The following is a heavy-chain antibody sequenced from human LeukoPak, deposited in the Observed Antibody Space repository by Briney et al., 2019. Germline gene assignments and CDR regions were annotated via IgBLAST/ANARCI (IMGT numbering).Heavy chain of an antibody. Sequence: PSETLSLTCAVYGGSFSGYYWSWIRQPPGKGLEWIGEINHSGSTNYNPSLKSRVTISVDTSKNQFSLKLSSVTAADTAVYYCARLGAFGVIMPGDYWGQGTLVTVSS. CDR1: GGSFSGYY. CDR2: INHSGST. J-gene: IGHJ4*02. CDR3: ARLGAFGVIMPGDY. V-gene: IGHV4-34*01. D-gene: IGHD3-3*01.